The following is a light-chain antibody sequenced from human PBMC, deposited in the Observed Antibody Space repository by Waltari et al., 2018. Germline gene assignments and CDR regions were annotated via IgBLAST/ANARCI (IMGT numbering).Light chain of an antibody. CDR3: QLWDKSSDPPYV. CDR2: DDS. V-gene: IGLV3-21*02. Sequence: SYVLTQPPSVSVAPGQTARMTCGANNIGSKSVHWDQKKPGQAPVPVVYDDSGRPSGIPERFSGSNSGNTATLTITRVEAGDEADYYCQLWDKSSDPPYVFGPGTKVTVL. J-gene: IGLJ1*01. CDR1: NIGSKS.